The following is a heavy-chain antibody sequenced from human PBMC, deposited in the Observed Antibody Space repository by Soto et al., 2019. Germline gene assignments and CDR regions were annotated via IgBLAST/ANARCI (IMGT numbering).Heavy chain of an antibody. CDR1: GGSISSYY. D-gene: IGHD3-10*01. CDR2: IYYSGST. Sequence: SETLSLTCTVSGGSISSYYWSWIRQPPGKGLEWIGYIYYSGSTNYNPSLKSRVTISVDTSKNQFSLKLSSVTAADTAVYYCARVVTMVRGVMLGYYYMDVWAKGTTVTVSS. J-gene: IGHJ6*03. V-gene: IGHV4-59*01. CDR3: ARVVTMVRGVMLGYYYMDV.